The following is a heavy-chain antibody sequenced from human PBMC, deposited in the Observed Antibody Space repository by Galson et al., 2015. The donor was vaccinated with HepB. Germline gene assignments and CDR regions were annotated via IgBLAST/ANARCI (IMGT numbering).Heavy chain of an antibody. V-gene: IGHV1-2*06. CDR1: GYTFTDYY. J-gene: IGHJ3*02. CDR2: INPNSGDT. CDR3: ARGPPTGPPNVFDI. Sequence: SVKVSCKASGYTFTDYYVHWVRQAPGQGLEWMGRINPNSGDTNYAQRFQGRVTMTRDTSISTAYMELRRLTSDDTAVYYCARGPPTGPPNVFDIWGQGTMVTVSS.